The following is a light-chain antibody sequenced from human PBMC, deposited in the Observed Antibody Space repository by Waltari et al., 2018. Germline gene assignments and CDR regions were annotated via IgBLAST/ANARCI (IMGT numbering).Light chain of an antibody. J-gene: IGLJ2*01. Sequence: QSVLTQPPSASGTPGQRLTNPCSGSSSNYGSHPVNWYQQLPGTAPKLLIYSNNQRPSGVPDRFSGSKSGTSASLAISGLQSEDEADYYCAAWDDSLNAVLFGGGTKLTVL. CDR1: SSNYGSHP. CDR2: SNN. CDR3: AAWDDSLNAVL. V-gene: IGLV1-44*01.